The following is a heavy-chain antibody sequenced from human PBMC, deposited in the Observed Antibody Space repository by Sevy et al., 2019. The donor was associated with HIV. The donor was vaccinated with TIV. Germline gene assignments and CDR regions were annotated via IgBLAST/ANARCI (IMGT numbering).Heavy chain of an antibody. J-gene: IGHJ6*02. Sequence: GGSLRLSCAASGFTFSSYGMHWVRQAPGKGLEWVAVISYDGSNKYYADSVKGRFTISRDNSKNTLYLQMNSLRAEDTAVYYCAKYDSGGLHGRAYYYYGMDVWGQGTTVTVSS. CDR2: ISYDGSNK. D-gene: IGHD3-16*01. CDR3: AKYDSGGLHGRAYYYYGMDV. CDR1: GFTFSSYG. V-gene: IGHV3-30*18.